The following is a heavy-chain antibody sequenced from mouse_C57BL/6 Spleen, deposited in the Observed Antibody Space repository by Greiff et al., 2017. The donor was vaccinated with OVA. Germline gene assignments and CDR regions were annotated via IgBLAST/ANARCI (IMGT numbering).Heavy chain of an antibody. V-gene: IGHV1-53*01. Sequence: VQLQQSGTELVKPGASVKLSCKASGYTFTSYWMHWVKQRPGQGLEWIGNINPSNGGTNYNEKFKSKATLTVDKSSSTAYMQLSSLTSEDSAVYYCARWSITTVVALDYWGQGTTLTVSS. CDR1: GYTFTSYW. J-gene: IGHJ2*01. D-gene: IGHD1-1*01. CDR3: ARWSITTVVALDY. CDR2: INPSNGGT.